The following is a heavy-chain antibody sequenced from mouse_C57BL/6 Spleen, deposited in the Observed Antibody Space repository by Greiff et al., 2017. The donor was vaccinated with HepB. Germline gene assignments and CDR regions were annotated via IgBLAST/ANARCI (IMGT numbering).Heavy chain of an antibody. Sequence: VQVVESGAELARPGASVKLSCKASGYTFTSYGISWVKQRTGQGLEWIGEIYPRSGNTYYNEKFKGKATLTADKSSSTAYMELRSLTSEDSAVYFCARCYDYDYFDYWGQGTTLTVSS. V-gene: IGHV1-81*01. CDR1: GYTFTSYG. J-gene: IGHJ2*01. CDR2: IYPRSGNT. D-gene: IGHD2-4*01. CDR3: ARCYDYDYFDY.